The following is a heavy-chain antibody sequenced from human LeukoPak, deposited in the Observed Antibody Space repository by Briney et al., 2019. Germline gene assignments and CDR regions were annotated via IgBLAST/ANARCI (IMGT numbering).Heavy chain of an antibody. D-gene: IGHD6-19*01. Sequence: PGGSLRLSCAASGFTFSSYGMHWVRQAPGKGLEWVAVISYDGSNKYYADSVKGRFTISRDNSKNTLYLQTNSLRAEDTAVYYCAKGGVAVAGWFDPWGQGTLVTVSS. CDR3: AKGGVAVAGWFDP. CDR2: ISYDGSNK. CDR1: GFTFSSYG. V-gene: IGHV3-30*18. J-gene: IGHJ5*02.